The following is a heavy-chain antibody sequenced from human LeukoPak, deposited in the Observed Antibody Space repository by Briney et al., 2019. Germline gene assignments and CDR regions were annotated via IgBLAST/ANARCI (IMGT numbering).Heavy chain of an antibody. Sequence: SETLSLTCTVSGGSLTLYYWSWIRQPAGKGLEWIGRIYTSGSTNYNPSLKSRVSMSVDTSKNQFSLNLRSVTAADTAVYYCARLYGSVYYYYMGVWGKGATVTVSS. CDR3: ARLYGSVYYYYMGV. D-gene: IGHD3-10*01. CDR1: GGSLTLYY. CDR2: IYTSGST. J-gene: IGHJ6*03. V-gene: IGHV4-4*07.